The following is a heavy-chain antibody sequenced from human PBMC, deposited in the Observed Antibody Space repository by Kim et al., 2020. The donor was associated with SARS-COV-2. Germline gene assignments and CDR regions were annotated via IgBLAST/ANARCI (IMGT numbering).Heavy chain of an antibody. J-gene: IGHJ4*02. V-gene: IGHV3-30*04. CDR3: ARDLLMTHFDY. CDR2: ISYDGSNK. CDR1: GFTFSSYA. Sequence: GGSLRLSCAASGFTFSSYAMHWVRQAPGKGLEWVAVISYDGSNKYYADSVKGRFTISRDNSKNTLYLQMNSLRAEDTAVYYCARDLLMTHFDYWGQGTLVTVSS.